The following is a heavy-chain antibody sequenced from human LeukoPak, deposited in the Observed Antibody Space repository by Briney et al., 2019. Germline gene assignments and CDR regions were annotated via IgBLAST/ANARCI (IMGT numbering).Heavy chain of an antibody. V-gene: IGHV4-30-2*01. D-gene: IGHD3-3*01. CDR1: GGSISSGGYY. J-gene: IGHJ3*02. CDR3: AGSGAIFGVVRPRAFDI. Sequence: SETLSLTCTVSGGSISSGGYYWSWIRQPPGKGLEWIGYIYHSGSTYYNPSLKSRVTISVDRSKNQFSLKLSSVTAADTAVYYCAGSGAIFGVVRPRAFDIWGQGTMVTVSS. CDR2: IYHSGST.